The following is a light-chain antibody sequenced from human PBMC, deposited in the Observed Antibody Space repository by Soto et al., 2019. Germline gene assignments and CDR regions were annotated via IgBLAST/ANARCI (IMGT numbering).Light chain of an antibody. CDR3: QHDDSSPPST. V-gene: IGKV3-20*01. Sequence: IVLTQSPGTLSVSPGERATLSCRASQSVRSAYVAWYRHKPGQAPRLLIYDASKRPTGIPDRFSGGGSGTDFTLTISRLEPEDVAVYYCQHDDSSPPSTFGQGTKLEIK. J-gene: IGKJ2*01. CDR1: QSVRSAY. CDR2: DAS.